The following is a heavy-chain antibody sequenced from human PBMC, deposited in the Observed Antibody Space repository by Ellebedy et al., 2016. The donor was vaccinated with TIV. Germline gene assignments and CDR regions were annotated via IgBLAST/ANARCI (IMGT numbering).Heavy chain of an antibody. J-gene: IGHJ4*02. CDR1: GFPFSRYW. V-gene: IGHV3-7*03. Sequence: GESLKISCAVSGFPFSRYWMSWVRQAPGKGLEWVANIKQDGSEKDYVDSVKGRFTISRDNAKNSLYLQMNRLRAEDTAVYYCRIVASDFDYWGQGALVTVSS. CDR3: RIVASDFDY. CDR2: IKQDGSEK. D-gene: IGHD5-12*01.